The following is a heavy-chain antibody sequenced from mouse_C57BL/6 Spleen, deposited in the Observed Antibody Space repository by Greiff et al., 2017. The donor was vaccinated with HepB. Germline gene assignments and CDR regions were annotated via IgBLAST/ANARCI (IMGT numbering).Heavy chain of an antibody. Sequence: EVQLQESGPGLVKPSQSLSLTCSVTGYSITSGYYWNWIRQFPGNKLEWMGYISYDGSNNYNPSLKNRISITRDTSKNQFFLKLNSVTTEDTATYYCARYDYDGYYYAMDYWGQGTSVTVSS. CDR2: ISYDGSN. CDR1: GYSITSGYY. D-gene: IGHD2-4*01. J-gene: IGHJ4*01. CDR3: ARYDYDGYYYAMDY. V-gene: IGHV3-6*01.